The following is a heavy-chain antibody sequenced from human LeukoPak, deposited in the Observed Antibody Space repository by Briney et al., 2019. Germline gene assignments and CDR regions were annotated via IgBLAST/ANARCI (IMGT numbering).Heavy chain of an antibody. D-gene: IGHD3-22*01. Sequence: GASVKVSCKASGYTFTSYGISWVRQAPGQGLEWMGWISAYNGNTNYAQKLQGRVTMTTDTSTSTAYMELRSLRSDDTAVYYCARKSGYYDSSGSFDPWGQGTLVTVSS. CDR1: GYTFTSYG. V-gene: IGHV1-18*01. CDR3: ARKSGYYDSSGSFDP. CDR2: ISAYNGNT. J-gene: IGHJ5*02.